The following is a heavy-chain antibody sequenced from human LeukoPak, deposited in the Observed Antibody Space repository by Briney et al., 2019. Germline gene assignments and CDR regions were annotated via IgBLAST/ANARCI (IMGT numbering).Heavy chain of an antibody. Sequence: SENLSLTCTVSGGSISSSSYYWGWIRQPPGKGLEWIGSIYYSGSTYYNPSLKSRVTISVDTSKNQFSLKLSSVTAADTAVYYCARSSYKQHIGYWGQGTLVTVSS. D-gene: IGHD6-13*01. J-gene: IGHJ4*02. V-gene: IGHV4-39*01. CDR2: IYYSGST. CDR1: GGSISSSSYY. CDR3: ARSSYKQHIGY.